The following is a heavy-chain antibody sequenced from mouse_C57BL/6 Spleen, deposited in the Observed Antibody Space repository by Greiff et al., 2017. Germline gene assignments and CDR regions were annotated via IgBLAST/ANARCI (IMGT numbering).Heavy chain of an antibody. CDR3: LYDGYYWFAY. Sequence: QVQLQQSGAELVRPGASVTLSCKASGYTFTDYEMHWVKQTPVHGLEWIGAIDPETGGTAYNQKFKGKAILTADKSSSTAYMELRSLTSEDSAVYYCLYDGYYWFAYWGQGTLVTVSA. CDR1: GYTFTDYE. V-gene: IGHV1-15*01. J-gene: IGHJ3*01. CDR2: IDPETGGT. D-gene: IGHD2-3*01.